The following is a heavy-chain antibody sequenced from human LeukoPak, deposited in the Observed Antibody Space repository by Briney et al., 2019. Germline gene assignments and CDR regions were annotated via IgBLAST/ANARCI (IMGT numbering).Heavy chain of an antibody. CDR3: TTESSYGRTWWFDP. V-gene: IGHV3-15*01. D-gene: IGHD3-10*01. CDR1: GFAFSNAW. Sequence: GGSLRLSCAASGFAFSNAWMSWVRQAPGKGLEWVGRIKSKTDGGTTDYAAPVKGRFTISRGDSKNTLYLQMNSLKTEDTAVYYCTTESSYGRTWWFDPWGQGTLVTVSS. J-gene: IGHJ5*02. CDR2: IKSKTDGGTT.